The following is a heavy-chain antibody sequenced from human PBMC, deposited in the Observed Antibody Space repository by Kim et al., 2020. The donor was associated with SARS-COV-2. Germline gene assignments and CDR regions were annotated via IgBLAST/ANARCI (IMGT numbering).Heavy chain of an antibody. CDR3: ARGSRLSGMVIMFAFDI. V-gene: IGHV3-21*01. CDR2: ISSSSSYI. J-gene: IGHJ3*02. D-gene: IGHD3-3*01. Sequence: GGSLRLSCAASGFTFSSYSMNWVRQAPGKGLEWVSSISSSSSYIYYADSVKGRFTISRDNAKNSLYLQMNSLRAEDTAVYYCARGSRLSGMVIMFAFDIWGQGTMVTVSS. CDR1: GFTFSSYS.